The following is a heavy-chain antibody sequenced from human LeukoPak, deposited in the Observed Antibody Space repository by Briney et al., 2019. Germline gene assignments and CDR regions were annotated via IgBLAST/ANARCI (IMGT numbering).Heavy chain of an antibody. Sequence: GGSLRLSCAASGFTFSSYSMNWVRQAPGKGLEWVSSISSSSSYIYYADSVKGRFTISRDNAKNSLCLQMNSLRAEDTAVYYCARALGYCSGGSCSEGDPWGQGTLVTVSS. CDR3: ARALGYCSGGSCSEGDP. CDR1: GFTFSSYS. CDR2: ISSSSSYI. J-gene: IGHJ5*02. V-gene: IGHV3-21*01. D-gene: IGHD2-15*01.